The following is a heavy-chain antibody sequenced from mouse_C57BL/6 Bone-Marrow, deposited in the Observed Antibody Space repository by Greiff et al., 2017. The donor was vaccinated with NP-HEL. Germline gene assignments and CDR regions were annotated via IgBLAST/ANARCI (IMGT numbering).Heavy chain of an antibody. CDR3: AREGGYDDPYAMDY. CDR1: GYTFTSYW. V-gene: IGHV1-55*01. D-gene: IGHD2-2*01. Sequence: QVQLQQPGAELVKPGASVKMSCKASGYTFTSYWITWVKQRPGQGLEWIGVIYPGSGSTNYNEKFKSKATLTVDTSSSTAYMQLSSLTSEDSAVYYCAREGGYDDPYAMDYWGQGTSVTVSS. CDR2: IYPGSGST. J-gene: IGHJ4*01.